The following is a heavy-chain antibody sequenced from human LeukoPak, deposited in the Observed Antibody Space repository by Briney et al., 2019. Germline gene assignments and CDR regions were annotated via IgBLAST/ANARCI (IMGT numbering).Heavy chain of an antibody. CDR1: GYPFRSYV. Sequence: ASVKVSCKASGYPFRSYVIHWLRQAPGQTLEWIGWINPANGNTKYSRNFQGRVTITRDTSVSVVYMELSSLRYEDTAVYYCARDGYDADGYLDYWGQGALVPVSS. CDR3: ARDGYDADGYLDY. J-gene: IGHJ4*02. CDR2: INPANGNT. D-gene: IGHD5-12*01. V-gene: IGHV1-3*01.